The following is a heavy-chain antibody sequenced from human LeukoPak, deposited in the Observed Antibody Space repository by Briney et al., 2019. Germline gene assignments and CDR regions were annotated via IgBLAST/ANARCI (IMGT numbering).Heavy chain of an antibody. D-gene: IGHD6-19*01. V-gene: IGHV4-30-4*01. CDR1: GGSISSGDYY. CDR3: ARLGTVAGSDY. J-gene: IGHJ4*02. Sequence: PSETLSLTCTVSGGSISSGDYYWSWIRQPPGKGLEWIGYIYCSGSTYYNPSLKSRVTISVDTSKNQFSLKLSSVTAADTAVYYCARLGTVAGSDYWGQGTLVTVSS. CDR2: IYCSGST.